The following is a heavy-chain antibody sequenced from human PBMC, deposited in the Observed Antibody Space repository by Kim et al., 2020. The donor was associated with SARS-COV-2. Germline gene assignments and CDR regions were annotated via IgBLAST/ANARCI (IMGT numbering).Heavy chain of an antibody. J-gene: IGHJ4*02. V-gene: IGHV3-21*01. Sequence: IYYADPVKGHFTISRENAKNSLYLQMSSLRAEDTAVYYCARFPHQLALDYWGQGTLGTVSS. D-gene: IGHD2-2*01. CDR3: ARFPHQLALDY. CDR2: I.